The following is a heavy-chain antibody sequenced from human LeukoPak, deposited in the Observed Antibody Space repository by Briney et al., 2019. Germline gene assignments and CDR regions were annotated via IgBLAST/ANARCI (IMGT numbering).Heavy chain of an antibody. J-gene: IGHJ4*02. V-gene: IGHV3-11*01. CDR3: ARGLYYCGSESYYPFDY. D-gene: IGHD3-10*01. CDR1: GFTFSDYY. Sequence: SGGSLRLSCAASGFTFSDYYMSWIRQAPGKGLEWVSYISSSGSTIYYADSVKGRFTISRDNANNSLDLQMNRLRAEDTAVYYWARGLYYCGSESYYPFDYWGQGTLVIVSS. CDR2: ISSSGSTI.